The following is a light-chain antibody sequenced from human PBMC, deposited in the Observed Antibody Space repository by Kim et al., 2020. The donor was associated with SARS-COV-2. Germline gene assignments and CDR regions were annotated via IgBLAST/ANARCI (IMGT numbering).Light chain of an antibody. CDR2: AAS. V-gene: IGKV1-9*01. Sequence: IQLTQSPSSLSAFVGDRVTVTCRASQGISSFLAWYKQKPGKAPKLLIYAASILQSGVPSRFSGSGSGTDFTLTISSLQPEDFATYYYQQLNAYPATFGGGTKVDIK. J-gene: IGKJ4*01. CDR1: QGISSF. CDR3: QQLNAYPAT.